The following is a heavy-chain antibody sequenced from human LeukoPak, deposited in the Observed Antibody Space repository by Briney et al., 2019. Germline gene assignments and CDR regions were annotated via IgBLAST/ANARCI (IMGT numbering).Heavy chain of an antibody. D-gene: IGHD3-10*01. CDR2: IYRAGNT. Sequence: SETLSLTCTVSGGSVSSGGSPWSWIRQPPGKGLEWIGYIYRAGNTYYNPSLKSRLTMSVDKSKNQFSLKLSSMTAADTAVYYCARKENVYYYFDYWGQGTLVTVSS. J-gene: IGHJ4*02. CDR1: GGSVSSGGSP. V-gene: IGHV4-30-2*01. CDR3: ARKENVYYYFDY.